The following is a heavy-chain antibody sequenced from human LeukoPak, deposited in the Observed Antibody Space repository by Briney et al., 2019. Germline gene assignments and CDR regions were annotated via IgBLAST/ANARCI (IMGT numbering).Heavy chain of an antibody. CDR2: ISWNSGSI. CDR3: AKDPYYDATGAFDI. J-gene: IGHJ3*02. Sequence: TGGSLRLSCAASGFTFDDYAMHWVRQAPGKGLEWVSGISWNSGSIGYADSVKGRFTISRDNAKNSLYLQMNSLRAEDTALYYCAKDPYYDATGAFDIWGQGTMVTVPS. CDR1: GFTFDDYA. V-gene: IGHV3-9*01. D-gene: IGHD3-22*01.